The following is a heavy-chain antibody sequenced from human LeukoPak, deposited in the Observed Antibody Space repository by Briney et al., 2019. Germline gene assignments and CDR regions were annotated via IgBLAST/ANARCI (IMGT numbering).Heavy chain of an antibody. Sequence: GASVKVSCKASGYTFTSYDINWVRQATGQGLEWMGWMNPNSGNTGYAQKFQGRVTITRNTSISTAYMELSSLRSEDTAVYYCARGIGSSSWYRTGYSLFDYWGQGTLVTVSS. J-gene: IGHJ4*02. CDR2: MNPNSGNT. D-gene: IGHD6-13*01. CDR3: ARGIGSSSWYRTGYSLFDY. CDR1: GYTFTSYD. V-gene: IGHV1-8*03.